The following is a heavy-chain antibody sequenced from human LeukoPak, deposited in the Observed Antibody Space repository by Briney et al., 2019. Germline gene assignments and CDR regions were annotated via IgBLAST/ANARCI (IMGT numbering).Heavy chain of an antibody. J-gene: IGHJ5*02. V-gene: IGHV4-59*08. Sequence: SSETLSLTCTVSGGSISSYYWSWIRQPPGKGLEWIGYIYYSGSTNYNPSLKSRVTISVDTSKNQFSLKLTSVTAADTALYYCARHLRGDYSNSWFDPWGQGTLVTVSS. CDR3: ARHLRGDYSNSWFDP. CDR1: GGSISSYY. D-gene: IGHD4-11*01. CDR2: IYYSGST.